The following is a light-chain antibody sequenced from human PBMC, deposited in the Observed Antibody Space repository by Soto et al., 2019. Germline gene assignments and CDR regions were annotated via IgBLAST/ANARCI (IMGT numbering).Light chain of an antibody. Sequence: QSALTQPASVSGSPGQSITISCTGTSSDVGGYNYVSWYQQHPGKAPKLIIYDVCNRPSGVSNRFSGSKSGNTASLTISGLQAEDEADYYCSSYTSSSLYVFGTGTKVTVL. CDR2: DVC. CDR1: SSDVGGYNY. V-gene: IGLV2-14*01. J-gene: IGLJ1*01. CDR3: SSYTSSSLYV.